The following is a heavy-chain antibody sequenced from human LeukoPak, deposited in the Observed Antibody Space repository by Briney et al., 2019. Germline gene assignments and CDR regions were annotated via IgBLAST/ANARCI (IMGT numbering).Heavy chain of an antibody. CDR2: INPNSGGT. J-gene: IGHJ3*02. D-gene: IGHD5-18*01. CDR1: GYTFTGYY. CDR3: ARESGGLGYSYGSDVFDI. Sequence: GASVKVSCKASGYTFTGYYMHWVRQAPGQGLEWMGWINPNSGGTNYAQKFQGRVTITADESTSTAYMELSSLRSDDTAVYYCARESGGLGYSYGSDVFDIWGQGTMVIVSS. V-gene: IGHV1-2*02.